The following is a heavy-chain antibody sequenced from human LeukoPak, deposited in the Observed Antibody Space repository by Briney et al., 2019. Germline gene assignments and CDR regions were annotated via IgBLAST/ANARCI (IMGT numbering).Heavy chain of an antibody. Sequence: SETLSLTCTVSGGSISSYYWSWTRQPPGKGLEWIGYIYYSGSTNYNPSLKSRVTISVDTSKNQFSLKLSSVTAADTAVYYCARARYSSSWYRGRNWFDPWGQGTLVTVSS. V-gene: IGHV4-59*01. CDR1: GGSISSYY. D-gene: IGHD6-13*01. CDR3: ARARYSSSWYRGRNWFDP. J-gene: IGHJ5*02. CDR2: IYYSGST.